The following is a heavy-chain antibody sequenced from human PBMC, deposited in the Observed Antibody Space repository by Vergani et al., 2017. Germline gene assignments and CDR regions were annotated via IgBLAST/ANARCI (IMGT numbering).Heavy chain of an antibody. J-gene: IGHJ5*02. V-gene: IGHV4-34*11. Sequence: QVQLQQWGAGPLKPSETLSLICAVYGGSFSGYYWSWIRQPPGKGLEWIGSIHYSENTNYNPSLKTRVTISVDTSKNQFSLTLTSVTAADTAVYYCASDTHSGQRADRWGQEILVTVTS. CDR2: IHYSENT. CDR1: GGSFSGYY. CDR3: ASDTHSGQRADR. D-gene: IGHD6-19*01.